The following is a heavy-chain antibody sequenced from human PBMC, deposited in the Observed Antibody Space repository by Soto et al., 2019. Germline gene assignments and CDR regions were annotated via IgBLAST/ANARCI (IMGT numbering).Heavy chain of an antibody. D-gene: IGHD2-15*01. CDR2: INPNSGGT. CDR1: GYTFTGYH. V-gene: IGHV1-2*04. CDR3: ARGRSRVVVAPRYYMDV. J-gene: IGHJ6*03. Sequence: ASVKVSCKASGYTFTGYHMHCVRQAPGQGLEWMGWINPNSGGTNYAQKFQGWVTMTRDTSISTAYMELSRLRSDDTAVYYCARGRSRVVVAPRYYMDVWGKGTTVTVSS.